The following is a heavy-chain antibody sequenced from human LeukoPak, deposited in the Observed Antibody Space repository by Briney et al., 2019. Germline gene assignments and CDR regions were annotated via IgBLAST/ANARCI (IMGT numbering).Heavy chain of an antibody. Sequence: GGSLRLPCAASGFSFDDYAMHWVRQPPGKGLEWVSVISGDGGDTDYVDSVKGLFTISRDNSKDSLYLQMNSLRTEDTALYYCAKEFGYCSGSSCYRYYYYPMDVWGQGTTVTVSS. CDR3: AKEFGYCSGSSCYRYYYYPMDV. D-gene: IGHD2-15*01. CDR2: ISGDGGDT. CDR1: GFSFDDYA. V-gene: IGHV3-43*02. J-gene: IGHJ6*02.